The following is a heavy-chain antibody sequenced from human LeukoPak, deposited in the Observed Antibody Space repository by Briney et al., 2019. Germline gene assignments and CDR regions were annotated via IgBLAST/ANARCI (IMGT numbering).Heavy chain of an antibody. J-gene: IGHJ4*02. V-gene: IGHV3-30*02. Sequence: GGSLRLSCAASGFTFSIYGMHWVRQAPDKGLEWVAFIRYDGSNKYYADSVKGRFTISRDNPKNTLYLQMNSLRAEDTAVYYCAKVEYSSSSRVRFDYWGQGTLVTVSS. D-gene: IGHD6-6*01. CDR1: GFTFSIYG. CDR3: AKVEYSSSSRVRFDY. CDR2: IRYDGSNK.